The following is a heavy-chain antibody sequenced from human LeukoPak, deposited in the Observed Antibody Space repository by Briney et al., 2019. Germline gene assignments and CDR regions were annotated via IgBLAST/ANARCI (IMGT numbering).Heavy chain of an antibody. CDR1: GFTFSSYE. D-gene: IGHD2-2*01. CDR3: ARVERDCSSTSCYVLGYYYYYGMDV. CDR2: ISSSGSTI. Sequence: GRSLRLSCAASGFTFSSYEMNWVRQAPGKGLEWVSYISSSGSTISYADSVKGRFTISRDNAKNSLYLQMNSLRAEDTAVYYCARVERDCSSTSCYVLGYYYYYGMDVWGKGTTVTVSS. V-gene: IGHV3-48*03. J-gene: IGHJ6*04.